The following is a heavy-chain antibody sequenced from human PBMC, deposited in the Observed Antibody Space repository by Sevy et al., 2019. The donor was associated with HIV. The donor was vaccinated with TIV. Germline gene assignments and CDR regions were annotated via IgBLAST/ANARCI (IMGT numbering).Heavy chain of an antibody. V-gene: IGHV3-53*01. J-gene: IGHJ4*02. D-gene: IGHD6-13*01. CDR3: ARENFYSSSEWSSDY. CDR1: GFTVSSNY. Sequence: GGSLRLSCAASGFTVSSNYMSWVRQAPGKGLEWVSGIYSGGSTYYADSVKGRFTISRDNSKNTLYLQMNSLRAEDTAVYYCARENFYSSSEWSSDYWGQGTLVTVSS. CDR2: IYSGGST.